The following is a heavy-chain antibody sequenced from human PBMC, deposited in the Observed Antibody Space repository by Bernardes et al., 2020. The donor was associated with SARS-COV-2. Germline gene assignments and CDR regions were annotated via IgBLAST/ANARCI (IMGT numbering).Heavy chain of an antibody. D-gene: IGHD1-7*01. CDR3: AKPLYNWNYYPYDS. Sequence: SETLSLTRTVSGGSISSYYWSWIRQPPGKGLEWIGYIYHSGSTHYNPSLKNRVTISVDTSKNQFSLKLTSVTAADTAVYYCAKPLYNWNYYPYDSWGQGT. V-gene: IGHV4-59*03. J-gene: IGHJ4*02. CDR1: GGSISSYY. CDR2: IYHSGST.